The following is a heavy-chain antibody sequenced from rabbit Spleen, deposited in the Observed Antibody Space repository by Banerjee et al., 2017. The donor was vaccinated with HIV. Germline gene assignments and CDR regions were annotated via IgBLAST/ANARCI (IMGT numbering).Heavy chain of an antibody. J-gene: IGHJ4*01. CDR1: GFDFSSYG. CDR3: ARDGAGSSYFNL. CDR2: IDPLFGTT. Sequence: QEQLVESGGGLVQPGGSLKLSCKASGFDFSSYGVSWVRQAPGKGLEWIAYIDPLFGTTYYANWVNGRFTISSHNAQNTLYLQLNSLTAADTATYFCARDGAGSSYFNLWGQGTLVTVS. D-gene: IGHD8-1*01. V-gene: IGHV1S47*01.